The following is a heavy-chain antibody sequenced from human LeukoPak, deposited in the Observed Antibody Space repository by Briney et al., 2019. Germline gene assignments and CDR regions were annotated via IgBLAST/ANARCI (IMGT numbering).Heavy chain of an antibody. Sequence: SETLSLTCAVYGGSFSGYYWSWLRQPPGKGLEWIGEINHSGSTNYNPSLKSRVTISVDTSKNQFSLKLSSVTAADTAVYYCARDEIYYYYYMDVWGKGTTVTVSS. V-gene: IGHV4-34*01. CDR2: INHSGST. CDR1: GGSFSGYY. J-gene: IGHJ6*03. CDR3: ARDEIYYYYYMDV. D-gene: IGHD5-24*01.